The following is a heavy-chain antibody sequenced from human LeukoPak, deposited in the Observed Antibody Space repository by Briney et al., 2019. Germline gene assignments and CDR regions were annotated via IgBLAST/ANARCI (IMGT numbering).Heavy chain of an antibody. Sequence: PGGSLRLSCAASGFTFSSYSMNWVRQAPGKGLEWVSSISSSSSYIYYADSVKGRFTIPRDNAKNSPYLQMNSLRAEDTAVYYCARVVAVAGRAFDIWGQGTMVTVSS. CDR2: ISSSSSYI. V-gene: IGHV3-21*01. D-gene: IGHD6-19*01. CDR3: ARVVAVAGRAFDI. CDR1: GFTFSSYS. J-gene: IGHJ3*02.